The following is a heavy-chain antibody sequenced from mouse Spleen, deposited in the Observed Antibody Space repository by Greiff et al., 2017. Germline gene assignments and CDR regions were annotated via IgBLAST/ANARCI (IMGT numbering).Heavy chain of an antibody. CDR2: IDPEDGDT. CDR1: GFNIKDYY. D-gene: IGHD3-3*01. Sequence: EVQLQQSGAELVRPGASVKLSCTASGFNIKDYYMHWVKQRPEQGLEWIGRIDPEDGDTEYAPKFQGKATMTADTSSNTAYLQLSSLTSEDTAVYYCTTWDGKGYAMDYWGQGTSVTVSS. J-gene: IGHJ4*01. V-gene: IGHV14-1*01. CDR3: TTWDGKGYAMDY.